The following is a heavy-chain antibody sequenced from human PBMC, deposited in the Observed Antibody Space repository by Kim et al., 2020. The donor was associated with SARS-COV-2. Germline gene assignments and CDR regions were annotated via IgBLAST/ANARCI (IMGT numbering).Heavy chain of an antibody. CDR3: ARDYGGNSWLLYYYGMDV. CDR1: GGTFSSYA. D-gene: IGHD4-17*01. CDR2: IIPIFGTA. J-gene: IGHJ6*02. Sequence: SVKVSCKASGGTFSSYAISWVRQAPGQGLEWMGGIIPIFGTANYAQKFQGRVTITADESTSTAYMELSSLRSEDTAVYYCARDYGGNSWLLYYYGMDVWGQGTTVTVSS. V-gene: IGHV1-69*13.